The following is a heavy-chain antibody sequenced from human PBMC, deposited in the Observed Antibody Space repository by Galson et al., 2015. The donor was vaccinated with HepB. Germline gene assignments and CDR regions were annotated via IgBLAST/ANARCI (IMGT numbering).Heavy chain of an antibody. CDR2: IYYSGIT. Sequence: TLSLTCTVSGGSISNGGYYWSWIRQHPGKGLEWIGYIYYSGITYYNPSLKSRVTISVDTSKSQFSLELNSVTAADTAVYSCVRGVTRGNWFDPWGQGTLVTVSS. V-gene: IGHV4-31*03. CDR1: GGSISNGGYY. D-gene: IGHD2-2*01. CDR3: VRGVTRGNWFDP. J-gene: IGHJ5*02.